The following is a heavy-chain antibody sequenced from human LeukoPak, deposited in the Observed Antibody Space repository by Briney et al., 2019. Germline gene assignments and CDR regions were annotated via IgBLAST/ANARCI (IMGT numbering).Heavy chain of an antibody. CDR3: AKDLEAAAAYNWFDP. J-gene: IGHJ5*02. CDR1: GFTFSSYA. CDR2: ISGSGGST. D-gene: IGHD6-13*01. Sequence: GGSLRLSCAASGFTFSSYAMSWVRQAPGKGLEWVSAISGSGGSTYYADSVKGRFTISRDNSKNTLYLHMNSLRAEDTAVYYCAKDLEAAAAYNWFDPWGQGTLVTVSS. V-gene: IGHV3-23*01.